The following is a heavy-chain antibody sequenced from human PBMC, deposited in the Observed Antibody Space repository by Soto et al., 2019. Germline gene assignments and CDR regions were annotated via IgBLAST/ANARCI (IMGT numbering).Heavy chain of an antibody. Sequence: SVKVSCKASGGTFSSYAISWVRQAPGQGLKWMGGIIPIFGTANYAQKFQGRVTITADESTSTAYMELSSLRSEDTAVYYCAREGDGYNIFDYWGQGTLVTVSS. CDR1: GGTFSSYA. CDR3: AREGDGYNIFDY. J-gene: IGHJ4*02. V-gene: IGHV1-69*13. D-gene: IGHD5-12*01. CDR2: IIPIFGTA.